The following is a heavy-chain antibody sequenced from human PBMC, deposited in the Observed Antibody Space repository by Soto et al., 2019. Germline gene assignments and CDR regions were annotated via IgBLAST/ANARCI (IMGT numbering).Heavy chain of an antibody. V-gene: IGHV3-33*01. J-gene: IGHJ6*02. CDR2: IWYDGSNK. CDR3: ARGAYGGSGYYYGMDV. D-gene: IGHD3-16*01. Sequence: GGSLRLSCAASGFTFSSYGMHWVRQAPGKGLEWVAVIWYDGSNKYYADSVKGQFTISRDNSKNTLYLQMNSLRAEDTAVYYCARGAYGGSGYYYGMDVWGQGTTVTVSS. CDR1: GFTFSSYG.